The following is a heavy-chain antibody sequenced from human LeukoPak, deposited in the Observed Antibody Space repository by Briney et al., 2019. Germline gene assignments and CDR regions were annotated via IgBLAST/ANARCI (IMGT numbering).Heavy chain of an antibody. CDR2: ISYDGSNK. Sequence: PGRSLRLSCAASGFTFSSYAMHWVRQAPGKGLEWMSVISYDGSNKYYADSVKGRFTVSRDNSKNTLYLQMNSLRAEDTAVYYCVRGAYSSSWLNFDYWGQGTLVTVSS. J-gene: IGHJ4*02. D-gene: IGHD6-13*01. CDR3: VRGAYSSSWLNFDY. CDR1: GFTFSSYA. V-gene: IGHV3-30*04.